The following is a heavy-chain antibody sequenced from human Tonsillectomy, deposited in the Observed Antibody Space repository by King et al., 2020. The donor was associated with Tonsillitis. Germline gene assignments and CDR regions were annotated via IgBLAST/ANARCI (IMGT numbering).Heavy chain of an antibody. CDR1: GFPFSSYA. J-gene: IGHJ6*02. CDR2: IGASGTRA. D-gene: IGHD4/OR15-4a*01. CDR3: AKFSYGDFYLYGLDV. Sequence: VQLVESGGGLVQPGGSLRLSCAASGFPFSSYAMSWVRQAPGKGLEWVSVIGASGTRADYAESVKGRFTISRDNSKNTLYLQLNSLRPEDTAVYYCAKFSYGDFYLYGLDVWGQGTTVTVSS. V-gene: IGHV3-23*04.